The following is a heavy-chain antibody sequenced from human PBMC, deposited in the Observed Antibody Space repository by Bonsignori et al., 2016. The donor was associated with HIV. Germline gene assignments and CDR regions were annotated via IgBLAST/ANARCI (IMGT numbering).Heavy chain of an antibody. Sequence: GESLKISCAASGLTVRNNYMTWVRQAPGKGLEWVSVIYSGGSRYSADSVKGRFTISRDNSKNTLYLQMNSLSAEDTAVYYCARASHPTYPTDYYYYYIDVWGKGTTVTVSS. D-gene: IGHD2-2*02. V-gene: IGHV3-53*01. CDR3: ARASHPTYPTDYYYYYIDV. CDR2: IYSGGSR. J-gene: IGHJ6*03. CDR1: GLTVRNNY.